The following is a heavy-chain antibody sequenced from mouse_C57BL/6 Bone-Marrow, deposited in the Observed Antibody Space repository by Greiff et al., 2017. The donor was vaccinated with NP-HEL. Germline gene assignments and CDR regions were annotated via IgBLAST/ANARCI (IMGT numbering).Heavy chain of an antibody. D-gene: IGHD2-4*01. V-gene: IGHV1-69*01. CDR2: IDPSDSYT. CDR1: GYTFTSYW. Sequence: VQLQQPGAELVMPGASVKLSCKASGYTFTSYWMHWVKQRPGQGLEWIGEIDPSDSYTNYNQKFKGKSTLTVDKSSSTAYMQLSSLTSEDSAVYYCARVGAYDYDSFAYWGQGTLVTVSA. CDR3: ARVGAYDYDSFAY. J-gene: IGHJ3*01.